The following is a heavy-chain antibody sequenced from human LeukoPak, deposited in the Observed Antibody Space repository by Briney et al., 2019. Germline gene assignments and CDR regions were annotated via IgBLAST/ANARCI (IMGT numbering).Heavy chain of an antibody. J-gene: IGHJ4*02. Sequence: PSETLSLACTVSGGSIHCYYWGWIRQPPGRGLEWIGHIYYSQSTNYNPTPKSRVTISIDTSKTQFSLKLSSVTAADTAVYYCARVALRPWELPDYWGQGTLVTVSS. D-gene: IGHD1-26*01. CDR1: GGSIHCYY. CDR3: ARVALRPWELPDY. V-gene: IGHV4-59*01. CDR2: IYYSQST.